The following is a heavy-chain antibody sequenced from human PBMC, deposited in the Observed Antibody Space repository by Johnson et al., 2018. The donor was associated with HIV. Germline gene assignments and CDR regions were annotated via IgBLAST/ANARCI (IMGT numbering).Heavy chain of an antibody. J-gene: IGHJ3*02. CDR3: ARAEIYEGRVGDFAFDM. CDR2: IRWDGGIT. D-gene: IGHD3-10*01. Sequence: EVQLVESGGAVVQPGGSLRLSCAASGFTFDDYAMHWVRQAPGNGLEWVSLIRWDGGITSYVDSVKGRFTISRDNSRNSLFLQVKSLRAEDTALYYCARAEIYEGRVGDFAFDMWGRGTMVTVSS. CDR1: GFTFDDYA. V-gene: IGHV3-43D*03.